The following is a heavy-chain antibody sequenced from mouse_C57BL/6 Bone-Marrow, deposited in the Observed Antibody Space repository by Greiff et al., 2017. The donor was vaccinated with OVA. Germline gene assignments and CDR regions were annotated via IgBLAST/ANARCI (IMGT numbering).Heavy chain of an antibody. CDR3: TRGYSNYYAMDY. D-gene: IGHD2-5*01. Sequence: VKLMESGAELVRPGASVTLSCKASGYTFTDYEMHWVKQTPVHGLEWIGAIDPETGGTAYNQKFKGKAILTADKSSSTAYMALRSLTSEDSAVYYCTRGYSNYYAMDYWGQGTSVTVSS. CDR1: GYTFTDYE. V-gene: IGHV1-15*01. J-gene: IGHJ4*01. CDR2: IDPETGGT.